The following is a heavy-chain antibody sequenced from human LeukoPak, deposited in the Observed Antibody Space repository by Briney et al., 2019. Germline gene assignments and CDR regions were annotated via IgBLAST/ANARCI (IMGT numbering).Heavy chain of an antibody. Sequence: SVKVSCKASGGTFSGYAISWVRQAPGQGLGWMGRIIPIFGIANYAQKFQGRVTITADKSTSTAYMELSSLRSEDTAVYYCARVGRRFLEWSLDVWGQGTTVTVSS. CDR2: IIPIFGIA. CDR3: ARVGRRFLEWSLDV. J-gene: IGHJ6*02. D-gene: IGHD3-3*01. V-gene: IGHV1-69*04. CDR1: GGTFSGYA.